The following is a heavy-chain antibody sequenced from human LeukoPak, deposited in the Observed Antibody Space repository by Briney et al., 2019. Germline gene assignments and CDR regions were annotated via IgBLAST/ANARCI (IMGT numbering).Heavy chain of an antibody. CDR3: AKGWRGYSYNY. J-gene: IGHJ4*02. Sequence: GGSLGLSCAASGFTFSSYAMSWVRQAPGKGLEWVSIISGSGGSTYYADSVKGRFTISRDNSKNTLYLQMNSLRAEDTAVYYCAKGWRGYSYNYWGQGTLVTVSS. CDR2: ISGSGGST. V-gene: IGHV3-23*01. CDR1: GFTFSSYA. D-gene: IGHD5-18*01.